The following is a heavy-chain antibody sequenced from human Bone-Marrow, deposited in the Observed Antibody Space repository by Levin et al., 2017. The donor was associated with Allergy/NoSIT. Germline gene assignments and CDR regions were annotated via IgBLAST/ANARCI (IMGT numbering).Heavy chain of an antibody. D-gene: IGHD3-10*01. CDR2: IRRKGYGGTA. V-gene: IGHV3-49*03. CDR3: TRDQMHFYDSGSFPFDF. Sequence: GGSLRLSCTVSGFTFGDFVINWFRQAPGKGLEWVGFIRRKGYGGTAEYAASVKNRFVISRDDSKGIAYLQMNSLKTEDTAVYFCTRDQMHFYDSGSFPFDFWGQGTLVTVSS. CDR1: GFTFGDFV. J-gene: IGHJ4*02.